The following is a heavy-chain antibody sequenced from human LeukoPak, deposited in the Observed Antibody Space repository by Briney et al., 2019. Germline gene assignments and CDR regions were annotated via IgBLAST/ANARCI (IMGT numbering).Heavy chain of an antibody. D-gene: IGHD2-15*01. V-gene: IGHV3-21*01. CDR3: AKNSGGSGDY. Sequence: GGSLRLCCAASGFTFSSYSMNWVRQTPGKGLEWVSSISSSSSYIYYADSVKGRFTISRDNAKNSLYLQMNSLRAEDTAVYYCAKNSGGSGDYWGQGTLVTVSS. CDR2: ISSSSSYI. J-gene: IGHJ4*02. CDR1: GFTFSSYS.